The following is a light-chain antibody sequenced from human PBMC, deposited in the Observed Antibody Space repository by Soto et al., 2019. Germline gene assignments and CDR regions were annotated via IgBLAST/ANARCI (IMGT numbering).Light chain of an antibody. CDR2: DAS. CDR1: QSISSW. CDR3: QQYDSYAWT. J-gene: IGKJ1*01. Sequence: DIQMTQSPSILSASAGDRVTITCRASQSISSWLAWYQQKPGKAPKLLIYDASSLESGVPSRFSGIGSGTEFTLTITSLQPDDFATYYCQQYDSYAWTFGQGTKVDI. V-gene: IGKV1-5*01.